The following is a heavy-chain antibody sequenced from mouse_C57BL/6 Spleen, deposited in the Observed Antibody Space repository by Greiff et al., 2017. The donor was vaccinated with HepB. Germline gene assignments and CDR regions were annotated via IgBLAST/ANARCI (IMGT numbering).Heavy chain of an antibody. Sequence: EVKLQESGPGLVKPSQSLSLTCSVTGYSITSGYYWTWIRQFPGNKLEWMGYISYDGSNNYNPSLKNRISITRDTSKNQFFLKLNSVTTEDTATYYCARVSDGYHTRYWYFDVWGTGTTVTVSS. D-gene: IGHD2-3*01. CDR3: ARVSDGYHTRYWYFDV. V-gene: IGHV3-6*01. J-gene: IGHJ1*03. CDR2: ISYDGSN. CDR1: GYSITSGYY.